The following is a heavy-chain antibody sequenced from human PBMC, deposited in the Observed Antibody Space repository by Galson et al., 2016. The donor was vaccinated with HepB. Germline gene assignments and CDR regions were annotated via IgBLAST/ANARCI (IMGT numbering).Heavy chain of an antibody. V-gene: IGHV6-1*01. CDR1: GDSVSRNGVT. J-gene: IGHJ6*04. CDR3: ARATDYGDYANGMDV. D-gene: IGHD4-17*01. CDR2: TYYMSNWDC. Sequence: CAISGDSVSRNGVTWNWIRQSPSRGLEWLGRTYYMSNWDCDYAVSVNSRITIIPDTSRNQFSLYLRSVTPEDTAVYYCARATDYGDYANGMDVWDGGTMVTVTS.